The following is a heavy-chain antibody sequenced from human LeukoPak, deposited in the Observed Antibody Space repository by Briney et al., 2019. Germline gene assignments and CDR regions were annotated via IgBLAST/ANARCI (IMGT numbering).Heavy chain of an antibody. CDR2: IRYDGSNK. CDR3: AKEGYYYGSGSWNYYYMDV. Sequence: GGSLRLSCAASGFTFSSYGMHWVRQAPGKGLEWVAFIRYDGSNKYYADSVKGRFTISRDNSKNTLYLQMNSLRAEDTAVYYCAKEGYYYGSGSWNYYYMDVWGKGTTVTVSS. CDR1: GFTFSSYG. V-gene: IGHV3-30*02. J-gene: IGHJ6*03. D-gene: IGHD3-10*01.